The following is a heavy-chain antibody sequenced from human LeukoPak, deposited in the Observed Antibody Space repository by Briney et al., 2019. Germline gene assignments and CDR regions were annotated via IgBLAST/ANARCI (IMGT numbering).Heavy chain of an antibody. CDR1: GGSISCGSYY. CDR3: ARAEIAAAGTDWFDP. V-gene: IGHV4-61*02. D-gene: IGHD6-13*01. Sequence: SQTLSLTCSVSGGSISCGSYYWTWIRQPAGKGLEWIGRIYTSGSTNYNPSLKSRVTISVDTSKNQFSLKLSSVTAADTAVYYCARAEIAAAGTDWFDPWGQGTLVTVSS. CDR2: IYTSGST. J-gene: IGHJ5*02.